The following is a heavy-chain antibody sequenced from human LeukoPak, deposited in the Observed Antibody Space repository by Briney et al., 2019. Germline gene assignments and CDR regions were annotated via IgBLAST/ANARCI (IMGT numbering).Heavy chain of an antibody. J-gene: IGHJ5*02. CDR2: IYYSGST. CDR3: AGVVPAATWFDP. Sequence: SETLSLTCTVSGGSISSYYWSWIRQPPGKGLEWIGYIYYSGSTNYNPSLKSRVTISVDTSKNQFSLKLSSVTAADTAVYNCAGVVPAATWFDPWGQGTLVTVSS. D-gene: IGHD2-2*01. V-gene: IGHV4-59*01. CDR1: GGSISSYY.